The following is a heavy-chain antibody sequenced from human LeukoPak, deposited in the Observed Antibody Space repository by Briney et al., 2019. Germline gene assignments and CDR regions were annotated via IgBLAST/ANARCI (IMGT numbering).Heavy chain of an antibody. Sequence: ASVKVSCKASGYTFTSYDINWVRQATGQGLEWMGWMNPNSGNTGYAQKFQGRVTMTRNTSISTAYMELSSLRSEDTAVYYCATHPGYCSSTSCSIRRWFDPWGQGTLVTVSS. CDR3: ATHPGYCSSTSCSIRRWFDP. V-gene: IGHV1-8*01. J-gene: IGHJ5*02. D-gene: IGHD2-2*01. CDR1: GYTFTSYD. CDR2: MNPNSGNT.